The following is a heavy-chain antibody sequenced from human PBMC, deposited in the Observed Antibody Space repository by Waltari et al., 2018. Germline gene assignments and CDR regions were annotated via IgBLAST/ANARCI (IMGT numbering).Heavy chain of an antibody. CDR3: VTDDPGLGLDV. V-gene: IGHV3-74*01. CDR1: GFTFTKYW. D-gene: IGHD7-27*01. Sequence: EVQLVESGGGLVQPGGSLRLSCAASGFTFTKYWMHWVRQDAGKGLMLVAHINSDGRSTTYGDSVKGRFTITRDNARDTVYLQMTSLRAEDTAVYFCVTDDPGLGLDVWGQGTTVTVSS. J-gene: IGHJ6*02. CDR2: INSDGRST.